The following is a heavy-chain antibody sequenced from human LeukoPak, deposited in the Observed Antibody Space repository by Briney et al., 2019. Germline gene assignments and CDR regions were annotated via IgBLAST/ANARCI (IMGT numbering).Heavy chain of an antibody. CDR1: GGSISSYY. D-gene: IGHD3-10*01. Sequence: SETLSLTCTVSGGSISSYYWSWIRQPPGKGLEWIGYIYYSGSTNYNPSLMSRVTISVDTSKNQFSLKLSSVTAADTAVYYCARAGFGELSNDYWGQGTLVTVSS. CDR2: IYYSGST. J-gene: IGHJ4*02. V-gene: IGHV4-59*01. CDR3: ARAGFGELSNDY.